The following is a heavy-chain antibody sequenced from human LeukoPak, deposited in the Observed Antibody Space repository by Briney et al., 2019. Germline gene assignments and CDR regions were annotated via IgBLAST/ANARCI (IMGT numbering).Heavy chain of an antibody. V-gene: IGHV3-30*02. J-gene: IGHJ4*02. CDR1: GFTFRTYG. Sequence: PGGSLRLSCAASGFTFRTYGMHWVRQAPGKGLEWVAFIQNDGGNQYYVDSVKGRFSISRDNSKNTLYLQMNSLRAEGTAVYYCANDQLAWYVTIDFSGQGTLVTVSS. CDR2: IQNDGGNQ. D-gene: IGHD6-13*01. CDR3: ANDQLAWYVTIDF.